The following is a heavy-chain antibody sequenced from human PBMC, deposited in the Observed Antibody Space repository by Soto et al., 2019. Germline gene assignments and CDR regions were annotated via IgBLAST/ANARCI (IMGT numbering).Heavy chain of an antibody. D-gene: IGHD2-21*02. V-gene: IGHV4-59*01. Sequence: PSETLCLTCTVSGGSISGYYWSWIRQPPGKGLEWIGYMYNTGSTVYNPSFKSRVTISVDTSKNQFSLKLNSVTAADTAVYYCARDLWGYCGTDCYPLDVWGQGTTVTGSS. CDR1: GGSISGYY. J-gene: IGHJ6*02. CDR3: ARDLWGYCGTDCYPLDV. CDR2: MYNTGST.